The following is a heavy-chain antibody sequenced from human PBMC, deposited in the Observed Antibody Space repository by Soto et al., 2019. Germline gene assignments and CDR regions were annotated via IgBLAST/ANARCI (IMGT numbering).Heavy chain of an antibody. J-gene: IGHJ6*02. CDR2: IYPGDSDT. CDR1: GYSFANYW. D-gene: IGHD3-10*01. Sequence: GESLKISCQCSGYSFANYWVAWVRPLPGKGLEWVGVIYPGDSDTRYSPSFRGQVTISADKSISHVYLQWSSLKASDTAMYYCARNRLRQYYYGMDVWGQGTKVTVSS. CDR3: ARNRLRQYYYGMDV. V-gene: IGHV5-51*01.